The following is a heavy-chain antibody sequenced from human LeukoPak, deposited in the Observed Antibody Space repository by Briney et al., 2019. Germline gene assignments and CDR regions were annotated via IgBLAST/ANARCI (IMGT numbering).Heavy chain of an antibody. CDR1: GYSISSGYY. J-gene: IGHJ4*02. V-gene: IGHV4-38-2*01. D-gene: IGHD6-19*01. Sequence: PSETLSLTCSVSGYSISSGYYWGWIRQPPGKGLEWIGEINHSGSTNYNPSLKSRVTISVDTSKNQFSLKLSSVTAADTAVYYCTRPGAVAGGWGQGTLVTVCS. CDR2: INHSGST. CDR3: TRPGAVAGG.